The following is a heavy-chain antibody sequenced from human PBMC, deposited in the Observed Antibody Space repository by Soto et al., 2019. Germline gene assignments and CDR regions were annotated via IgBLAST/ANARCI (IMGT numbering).Heavy chain of an antibody. CDR1: GYSISSGYY. CDR2: IYHSGST. D-gene: IGHD4-17*01. Sequence: QVQLQESGPGLVKPSETLSLTCAVSGYSISSGYYWGWIRQPPGKGLEWIGSIYHSGSTYYNPSLKSRVTISVDTSKNQFSLKLSSVTAADTAVYYCARVPNGDPGWFDPWGQGTLVTVSS. CDR3: ARVPNGDPGWFDP. V-gene: IGHV4-38-2*01. J-gene: IGHJ5*02.